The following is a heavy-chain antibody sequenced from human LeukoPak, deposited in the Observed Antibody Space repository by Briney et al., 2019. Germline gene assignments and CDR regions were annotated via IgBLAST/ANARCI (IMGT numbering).Heavy chain of an antibody. V-gene: IGHV4-38-2*01. J-gene: IGHJ4*02. CDR1: GYSISSGYY. CDR2: VHHSGST. CDR3: ARGPPYMTAWSRVDY. D-gene: IGHD1-1*01. Sequence: SETLSLTCAVSGYSISSGYYWGWIRQPPGKGLEWIGIVHHSGSTYYNPSLKSRVTISADTTKNQFSLNLSSVTAADTAVYYCARGPPYMTAWSRVDYWGQGTLVTVSS.